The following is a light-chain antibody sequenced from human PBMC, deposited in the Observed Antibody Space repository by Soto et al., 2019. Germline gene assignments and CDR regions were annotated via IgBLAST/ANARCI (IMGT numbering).Light chain of an antibody. CDR1: SSDVGGSNF. CDR3: SSYTSSHTYV. CDR2: DVN. Sequence: QSALTQPASVSGSPGQSITFSCTGTSSDVGGSNFVSWYQQHPGKAPKLMIYDVNNRPSGVSNRFSGSKSGNTASLTISGLQAEDEAYYYCSSYTSSHTYVFGTGTQLTVL. V-gene: IGLV2-14*01. J-gene: IGLJ1*01.